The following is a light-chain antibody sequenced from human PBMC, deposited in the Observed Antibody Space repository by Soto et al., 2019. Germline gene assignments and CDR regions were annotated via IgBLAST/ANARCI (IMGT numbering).Light chain of an antibody. CDR3: QQYGDRTT. V-gene: IGKV3-20*01. J-gene: IGKJ2*01. CDR1: QRISSNY. CDR2: GAS. Sequence: EVVLTQSPGTLSLSPGERATLSCRASQRISSNYLAWYRQKPGQAPRLLIYGASSRATGLPDRFSGSWSGTDFTLTISRLEPEDFAVYDCQQYGDRTTFGKGTKLEIK.